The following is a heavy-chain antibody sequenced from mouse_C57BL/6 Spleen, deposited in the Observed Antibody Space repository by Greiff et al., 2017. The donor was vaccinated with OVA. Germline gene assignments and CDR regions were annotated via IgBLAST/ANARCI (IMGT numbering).Heavy chain of an antibody. CDR2: IYPGSGST. CDR3: ALPMAHDEAMDY. J-gene: IGHJ4*01. CDR1: GYTFTSYW. V-gene: IGHV1-55*01. Sequence: QVQLQQPGAELVKPGASVKMSCKASGYTFTSYWITWVKQRPGQGLEWIGEIYPGSGSTNYNEKFKGKATLTVDTSSSTAYMQLSSLTSEDSAVYYCALPMAHDEAMDYWGQGTSVTVSS. D-gene: IGHD1-1*02.